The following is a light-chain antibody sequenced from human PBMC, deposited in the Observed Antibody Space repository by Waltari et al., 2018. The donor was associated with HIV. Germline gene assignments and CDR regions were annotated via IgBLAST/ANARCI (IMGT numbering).Light chain of an antibody. CDR3: SSYAPTNNFYVL. CDR1: SSDIGGYNY. J-gene: IGLJ2*01. V-gene: IGLV2-8*01. CDR2: EVT. Sequence: QSSLTQPPSPSGSPGQSVSISCTGTSSDIGGYNYVSWYQQHPGKAPTSIMTEVTKRPAGVPDRFSGSKSGNTASLTVSGLQAEDEAHYYCSSYAPTNNFYVLVGGGTALTVL.